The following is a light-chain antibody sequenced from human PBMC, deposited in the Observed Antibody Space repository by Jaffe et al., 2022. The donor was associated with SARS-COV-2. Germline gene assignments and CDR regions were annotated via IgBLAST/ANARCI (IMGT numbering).Light chain of an antibody. J-gene: IGKJ5*01. Sequence: EIVLTQSPGTLSLSPGERATLSCRASQSISNSYLAWYQQKPGQAPRLLIYGASNWATGIPDRFSGSGSGTDFTLTISRLEPEDFAVYYCQQYGSSPITFGQGTRLEIK. CDR2: GAS. CDR1: QSISNSY. V-gene: IGKV3-20*01. CDR3: QQYGSSPIT.